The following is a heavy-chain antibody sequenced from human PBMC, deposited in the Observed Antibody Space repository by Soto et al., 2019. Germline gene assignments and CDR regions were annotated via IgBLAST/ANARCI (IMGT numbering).Heavy chain of an antibody. CDR2: INHSGGT. J-gene: IGHJ6*02. CDR1: CGSFIGYY. V-gene: IGHV4-34*01. Sequence: PSETLSLTCAFYCGSFIGYYWTWIRQAPGKGLEWIGEINHSGGTNYNSSLKSRVIISVDTSKNQFSLILYSVTAADTAVYFCARDRQYSQFWSGYQNEGPYNMDVWGQGTTVTVSS. D-gene: IGHD3-3*02. CDR3: ARDRQYSQFWSGYQNEGPYNMDV.